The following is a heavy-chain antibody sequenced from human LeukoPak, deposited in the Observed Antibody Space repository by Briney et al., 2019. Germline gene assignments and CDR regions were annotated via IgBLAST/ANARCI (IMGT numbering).Heavy chain of an antibody. CDR2: ISYDGSNK. CDR3: AKSALD. CDR1: GFTFSSYG. Sequence: PGRSLRLSCAASGFTFSSYGMHWVRQAPGKGLEWVAVISYDGSNKYYADSVKGRFTISRDNSKNTLYLQMNSPRAEDTAVYYCAKSALDWGQGTLVTVSS. J-gene: IGHJ4*02. V-gene: IGHV3-30*18.